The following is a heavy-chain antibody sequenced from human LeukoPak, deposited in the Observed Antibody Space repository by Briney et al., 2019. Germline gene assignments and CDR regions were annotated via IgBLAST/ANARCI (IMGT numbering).Heavy chain of an antibody. Sequence: PSETLSLTCTVSAASINNNFWTWIGQPPGKGLEWIGYIYSSGSAKYNPSLKSRVIISGDTSKNLISLNLTSVTAADTAVYFCARHRDYYDTWGHGTLVTVSS. CDR3: ARHRDYYDT. CDR1: AASINNNF. V-gene: IGHV4-59*08. J-gene: IGHJ4*01. D-gene: IGHD3-22*01. CDR2: IYSSGSA.